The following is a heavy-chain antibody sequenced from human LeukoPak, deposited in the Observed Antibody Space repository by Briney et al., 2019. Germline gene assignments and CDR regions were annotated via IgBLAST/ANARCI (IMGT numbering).Heavy chain of an antibody. D-gene: IGHD3-3*01. CDR2: ISYDGSNK. J-gene: IGHJ4*02. Sequence: SGGSLRLSCAASGFSFSNYGMHWVRQTPGKGLEWVAVISYDGSNKYYADSVKGRFTISRDNSKNTLYLQMNSLRAEDTAVFYCAKERPFFGMVNSPTCFDYWGQGTLVTVSS. V-gene: IGHV3-30*18. CDR1: GFSFSNYG. CDR3: AKERPFFGMVNSPTCFDY.